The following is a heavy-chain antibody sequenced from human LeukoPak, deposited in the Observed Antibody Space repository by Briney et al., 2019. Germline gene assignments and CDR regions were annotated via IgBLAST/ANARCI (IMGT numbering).Heavy chain of an antibody. J-gene: IGHJ4*02. CDR3: AKRASYYYDSSGYYPLDY. CDR2: ISGSGGST. CDR1: GFTFSNAW. Sequence: PGGSLRLSCAASGFTFSNAWMSWVRQAPGKGLEWVSAISGSGGSTYYADSVKGRFTISRDNSKNTLYLQMNSLRAEDTAVYYCAKRASYYYDSSGYYPLDYWGQGTLVTVSS. V-gene: IGHV3-23*01. D-gene: IGHD3-22*01.